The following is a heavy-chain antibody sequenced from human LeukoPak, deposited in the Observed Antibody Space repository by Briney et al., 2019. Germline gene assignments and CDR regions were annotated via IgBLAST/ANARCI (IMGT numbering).Heavy chain of an antibody. V-gene: IGHV3-23*01. D-gene: IGHD3-3*01. J-gene: IGHJ4*02. CDR2: ISGSGGST. CDR1: GFTFSSYA. Sequence: GGSLRLSCAASGFTFSSYAMSWVRQAPGKGLEWVSAISGSGGSTYYADSVKGRFTISRDNSKNTLYLQMNSLRAEDTAVYYCARPITIFGVVEDYWGQGTLVTVSS. CDR3: ARPITIFGVVEDY.